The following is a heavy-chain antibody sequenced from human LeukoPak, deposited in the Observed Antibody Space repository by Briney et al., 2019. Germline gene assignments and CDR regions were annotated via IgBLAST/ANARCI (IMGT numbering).Heavy chain of an antibody. CDR2: ISTSGDYI. D-gene: IGHD1-26*01. J-gene: IGHJ4*02. V-gene: IGHV3-21*01. Sequence: GGSLRLSCAASGFTLSSYSMNWVRQAPGKGLEWVSSISTSGDYIYYADSVKGRFTMSRDNAKNSLYLQMDSLRAEDTAVYYCARDLVLSRSVGASEKVDYWGQGTLVTVSS. CDR1: GFTLSSYS. CDR3: ARDLVLSRSVGASEKVDY.